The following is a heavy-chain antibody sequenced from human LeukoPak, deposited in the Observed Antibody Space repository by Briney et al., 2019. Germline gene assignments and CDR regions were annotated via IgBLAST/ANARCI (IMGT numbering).Heavy chain of an antibody. V-gene: IGHV1-18*01. Sequence: ASVKVSCKASGYTFTSYGISWVRQAPGQGLEWMGWISAYNGNTNYAQKLQGRVTMTTDTSTSTAYMELRSLRSDDTAVYYCARGGTIFGVVPSPLAEYFQHWGQGTLVTVSS. D-gene: IGHD3-3*01. CDR3: ARGGTIFGVVPSPLAEYFQH. CDR2: ISAYNGNT. J-gene: IGHJ1*01. CDR1: GYTFTSYG.